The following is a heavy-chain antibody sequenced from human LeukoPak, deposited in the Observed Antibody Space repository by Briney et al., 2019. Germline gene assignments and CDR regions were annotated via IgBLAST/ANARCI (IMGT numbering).Heavy chain of an antibody. CDR1: GFTFSIYA. CDR3: AKEHDYTNAAPEWGFDS. V-gene: IGHV3-23*01. CDR2: ISGSSSHT. D-gene: IGHD2-2*02. J-gene: IGHJ4*02. Sequence: GGSLRLSCAASGFTFSIYAMSWVRQAPGKGLEWVSGISGSSSHTMDADSVRGRFTISRDNTRNTLYLHMNNVRAEDTALYYCAKEHDYTNAAPEWGFDSWGQGTRVTVSS.